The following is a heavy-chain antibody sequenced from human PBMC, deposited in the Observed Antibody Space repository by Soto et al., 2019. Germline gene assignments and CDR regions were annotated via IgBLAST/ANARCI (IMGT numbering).Heavy chain of an antibody. CDR3: AIYDSSGSRGFQH. V-gene: IGHV4-31*03. CDR2: IYYSGST. CDR1: GGSISSGGYY. J-gene: IGHJ1*01. Sequence: QVQLQESGPGLVKPSQTLSLTCTVSGGSISSGGYYWSWIRQHPGKGLEWIGYIYYSGSTYYNPSLKSRVTISVDASQTPFSLKLSSVTAADTAVYYCAIYDSSGSRGFQHWGQGTLVTVSS. D-gene: IGHD3-22*01.